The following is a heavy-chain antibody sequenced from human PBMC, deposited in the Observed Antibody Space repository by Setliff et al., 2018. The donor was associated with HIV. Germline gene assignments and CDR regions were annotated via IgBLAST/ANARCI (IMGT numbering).Heavy chain of an antibody. CDR3: ARGGYIAARFYYFDY. Sequence: SETLSLTCTLSGGSVGSSGYYWGWLRQPPGQGPEWIGSVYYTGSTYYSLSLNSRVTISVDTSKNQFSLKLSSVTAADTAVYYCARGGYIAARFYYFDYWGQGLLVT. D-gene: IGHD6-6*01. V-gene: IGHV4-39*07. CDR1: GGSVGSSGYY. J-gene: IGHJ4*02. CDR2: VYYTGST.